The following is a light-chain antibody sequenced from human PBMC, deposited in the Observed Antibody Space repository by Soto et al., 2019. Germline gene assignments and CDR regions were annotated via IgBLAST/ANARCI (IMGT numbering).Light chain of an antibody. CDR1: QSVSSSY. J-gene: IGKJ1*01. CDR3: QQYGNSPRT. Sequence: EIVLTQSPGTLSLSPGERATLSCRASQSVSSSYLAWYQQKAGQAPRLVIYGASIRATGIPDRFSGSGSGTDFTLTISRLEPEDSAVYYCQQYGNSPRTFGQGTQVEIK. CDR2: GAS. V-gene: IGKV3-20*01.